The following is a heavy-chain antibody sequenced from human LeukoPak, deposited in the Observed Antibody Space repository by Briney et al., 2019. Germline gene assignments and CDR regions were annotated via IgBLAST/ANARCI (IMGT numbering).Heavy chain of an antibody. CDR3: ARRGYSYGQTAYFDY. CDR1: GGSISSYY. CDR2: IYYSGST. J-gene: IGHJ4*02. Sequence: SETLSLTCTVSGGSISSYYWSWIRQPPGKGLEWIGYIYYSGSTNYNPSLKSRVTISVDASKNQFSLKLSSVTAADTAVYYCARRGYSYGQTAYFDYWGQGTLVTVSS. D-gene: IGHD5-18*01. V-gene: IGHV4-59*12.